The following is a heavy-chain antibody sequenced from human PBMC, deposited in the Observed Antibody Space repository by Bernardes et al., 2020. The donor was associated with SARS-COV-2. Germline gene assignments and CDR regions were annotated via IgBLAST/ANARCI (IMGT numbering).Heavy chain of an antibody. D-gene: IGHD5-18*01. CDR3: ARWEPDTALNDYYYGMDV. CDR2: ISASSGNT. Sequence: ASVKVSCKASGYTFTNYGIVWVRQAPGQGLEWVGWISASSGNTDYAQKLQGRVTMTTDTSTRTAYMELRSLRSDDTAVYYCARWEPDTALNDYYYGMDVWGQGTTVTVSS. J-gene: IGHJ6*02. V-gene: IGHV1-18*01. CDR1: GYTFTNYG.